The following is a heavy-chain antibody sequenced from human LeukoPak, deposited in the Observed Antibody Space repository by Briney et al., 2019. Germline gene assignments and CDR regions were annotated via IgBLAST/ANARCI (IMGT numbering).Heavy chain of an antibody. J-gene: IGHJ3*01. Sequence: GGSLRLSCAASGFTFSSYAMHWVRQAPGKGLEWVAVISSDGSNKYYADSMKGRFTISRDNSKNTLYLQMNSLRAEDTAVYYCARENTMGWGFSRGFDFWGQGTMVTVSS. D-gene: IGHD3-10*01. CDR2: ISSDGSNK. CDR1: GFTFSSYA. CDR3: ARENTMGWGFSRGFDF. V-gene: IGHV3-30*04.